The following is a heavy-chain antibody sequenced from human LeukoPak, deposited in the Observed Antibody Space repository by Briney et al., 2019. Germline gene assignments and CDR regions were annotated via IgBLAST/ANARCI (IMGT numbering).Heavy chain of an antibody. CDR3: VYQVQGVVE. D-gene: IGHD2-15*01. Sequence: HPGGSLRLSCSASGFTFSNYVMHWVRQAPGKGLEYVSGISGDGASTYFADSVKSRFTISRDNSKNTLYVQMTSLRAEDTAVYYCVYQVQGVVEWGQGTLVTVSS. CDR1: GFTFSNYV. CDR2: ISGDGAST. J-gene: IGHJ4*02. V-gene: IGHV3-64*05.